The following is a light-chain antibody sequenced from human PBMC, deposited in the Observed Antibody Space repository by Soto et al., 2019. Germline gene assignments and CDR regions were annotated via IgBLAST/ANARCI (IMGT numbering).Light chain of an antibody. CDR1: QSFRGL. V-gene: IGKV3-11*01. J-gene: IGKJ5*01. Sequence: EVVLTQSPVTLSLSPGERATLSCRASQSFRGLLAWYQQKPGQAPRLLIYDAYNTAAGIPPRFSGGGSRTDFTLTIRRLQPEVAAVYYRQQRNMWTITFGPGTRLDIK. CDR2: DAY. CDR3: QQRNMWTIT.